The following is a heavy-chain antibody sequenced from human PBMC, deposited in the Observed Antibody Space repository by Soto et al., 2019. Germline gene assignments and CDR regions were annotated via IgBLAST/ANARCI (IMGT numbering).Heavy chain of an antibody. Sequence: QVQLVESGGGVVQPGRSLRLSCAASGFTFSTYAMHWVRQAPGKGLEWVAVTSFDGRNKYYADSVKGRFTISRNNSKYTLYLQMNSLRTEDTAIHYFAKGVEWLSFEHSFGPWGQGILVTVSS. V-gene: IGHV3-30*04. D-gene: IGHD3-3*01. CDR1: GFTFSTYA. CDR2: TSFDGRNK. J-gene: IGHJ5*02. CDR3: AKGVEWLSFEHSFGP.